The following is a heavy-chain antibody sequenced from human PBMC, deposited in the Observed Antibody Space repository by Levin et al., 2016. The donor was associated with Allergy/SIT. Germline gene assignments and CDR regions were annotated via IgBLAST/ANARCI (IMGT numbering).Heavy chain of an antibody. CDR2: ISGSGGKT. J-gene: IGHJ4*02. Sequence: GGSLRLSCAASGFTFSSYAMNWVRQAPGKGLEWVSSISGSGGKTYYTDSVKGRFTISRDNSKNTLSLQMNGLRVEDTAVYYCARAYYYDSSGYSPEYWGQGTLVTVSS. CDR1: GFTFSSYA. V-gene: IGHV3-23*01. CDR3: ARAYYYDSSGYSPEY. D-gene: IGHD3-22*01.